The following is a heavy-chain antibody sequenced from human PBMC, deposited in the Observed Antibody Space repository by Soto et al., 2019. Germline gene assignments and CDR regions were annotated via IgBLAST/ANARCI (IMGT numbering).Heavy chain of an antibody. CDR2: SIPVLGTT. J-gene: IGHJ4*02. Sequence: QVQLVQSGAEVKKPGSSVKVSCKASGGAFSSFDISWVRQAPGLGLEWMGGSIPVLGTTSYAQKVQGRITITADASTRTVHMGLYSLRPDATAIYYCARARADPERSYDIWGGSMDSWCQGTLVTVSS. CDR3: ARARADPERSYDIWGGSMDS. CDR1: GGAFSSFD. D-gene: IGHD3-3*01. V-gene: IGHV1-69*01.